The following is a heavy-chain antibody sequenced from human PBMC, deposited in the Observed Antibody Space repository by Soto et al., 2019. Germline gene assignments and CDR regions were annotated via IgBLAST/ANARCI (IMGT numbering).Heavy chain of an antibody. CDR3: AKSIAAAGTGY. CDR1: GFTFSSYF. D-gene: IGHD6-13*01. Sequence: PGGSLRLSCAASGFTFSSYFVTWVRQAPGRGLEWVSGISGSSGRTYYADSVKGRFTISRDTSKNTLYLQMTSLRAEDTAVYYCAKSIAAAGTGYWGQGTLVTVSS. CDR2: ISGSSGRT. J-gene: IGHJ4*02. V-gene: IGHV3-23*01.